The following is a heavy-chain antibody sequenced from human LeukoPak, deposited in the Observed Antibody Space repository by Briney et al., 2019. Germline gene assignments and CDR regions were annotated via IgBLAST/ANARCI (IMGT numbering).Heavy chain of an antibody. J-gene: IGHJ4*02. Sequence: PSETLSLTCAVYGGSFSGYYWSWIRRPPGKGLEWIGEINHSGSTNYNPSLKSRVTISVDTSKNQFSLKLSSVTAADTAVYYCARANKQWLVLIDYWGQGTLVTVSS. CDR2: INHSGST. CDR1: GGSFSGYY. D-gene: IGHD6-19*01. CDR3: ARANKQWLVLIDY. V-gene: IGHV4-34*01.